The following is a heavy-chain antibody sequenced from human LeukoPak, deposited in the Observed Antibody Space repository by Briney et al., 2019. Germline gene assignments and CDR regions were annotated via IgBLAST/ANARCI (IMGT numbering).Heavy chain of an antibody. V-gene: IGHV4-59*08. CDR3: ARQSNVLRFLEWLSPFDY. CDR2: IYYSGST. J-gene: IGHJ4*02. Sequence: PSETLSLTCTVSGGSISSYYWSWIRQPPGKGLEWIGYIYYSGSTNYNPSLKSRVTISVDTSKNQFSLKLSSVTAADTAVYYCARQSNVLRFLEWLSPFDYWGQGTLVTVSS. D-gene: IGHD3-3*01. CDR1: GGSISSYY.